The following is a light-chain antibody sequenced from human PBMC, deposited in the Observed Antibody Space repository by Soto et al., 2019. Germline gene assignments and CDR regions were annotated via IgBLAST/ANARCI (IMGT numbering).Light chain of an antibody. CDR3: CAYTARTTLSWV. V-gene: IGLV2-14*03. CDR2: DVD. J-gene: IGLJ3*02. CDR1: SSDIGGYNH. Sequence: HSVLTQPTSVSGSPGQSITISCTGVSSDIGGYNHVSWYQQHPGKVPRLIIYDVDNRPLGVSNRFSGSQSGNTASLSISGLQAEDEAHSYCCAYTARTTLSWVFGGGTKLTVL.